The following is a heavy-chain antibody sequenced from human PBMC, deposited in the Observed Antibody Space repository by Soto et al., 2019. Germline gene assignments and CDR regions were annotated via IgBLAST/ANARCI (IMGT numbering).Heavy chain of an antibody. D-gene: IGHD3-10*02. CDR3: ARRLLGSRAFDL. V-gene: IGHV3-11*01. Sequence: GGSLRLSCAASGFIFSDYFMTWTRQAPGKGLEWVSYISGSGSILEYADSLKGRFTISRDNAKNSLYLQMNSLRAEDTAVYYCARRLLGSRAFDLWGQGTLVTVSS. J-gene: IGHJ3*01. CDR2: ISGSGSIL. CDR1: GFIFSDYF.